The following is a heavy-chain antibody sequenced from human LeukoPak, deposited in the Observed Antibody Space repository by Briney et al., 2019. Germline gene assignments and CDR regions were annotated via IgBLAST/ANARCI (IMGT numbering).Heavy chain of an antibody. D-gene: IGHD2-8*01. CDR3: AQDVPIERVPGVGPGS. CDR1: GFSFSDYG. J-gene: IGHJ5*02. V-gene: IGHV3-30*02. CDR2: MQYDGSVI. Sequence: GGSLRLSCAAPGFSFSDYGTHWVRQAPGKGLEWETFMQYDGSVIFYADSVKGRFTISRDNSKNTVYLQMSSLRTEDTAVYFCAQDVPIERVPGVGPGSWGQGTLVTVSS.